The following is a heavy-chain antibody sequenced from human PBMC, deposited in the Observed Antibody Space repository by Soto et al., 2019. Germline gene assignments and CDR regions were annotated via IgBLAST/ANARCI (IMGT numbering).Heavy chain of an antibody. Sequence: QVQLVQSGAEVKKPGSSVKVSCKASGDTFNFYTINWVRQAPGLGLEWMGRFNPILSMSNSALRFQGRVTRTADKSTSTAYMVLSSLRSDDTGVYYCATSFGSGYRAFDYWGQGVLVTVSS. J-gene: IGHJ4*02. CDR1: GDTFNFYT. CDR2: FNPILSMS. V-gene: IGHV1-69*02. CDR3: ATSFGSGYRAFDY. D-gene: IGHD3-10*01.